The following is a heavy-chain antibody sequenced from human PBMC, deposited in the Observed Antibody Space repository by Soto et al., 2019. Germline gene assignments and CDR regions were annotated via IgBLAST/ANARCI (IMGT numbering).Heavy chain of an antibody. CDR3: AKGQSRVTYGMDV. CDR1: GFTFSNFV. CDR2: ISGSVITT. Sequence: EVQLLESGGGLVQPGGSLRLSCAASGFTFSNFVMSWVRQAPGKGLEWVSAISGSVITTYYADSVKGRVTVSRDNSKNMVYLQMNSLRAEDTAVYYCAKGQSRVTYGMDVWGQGTTVTVSS. V-gene: IGHV3-23*01. D-gene: IGHD4-4*01. J-gene: IGHJ6*02.